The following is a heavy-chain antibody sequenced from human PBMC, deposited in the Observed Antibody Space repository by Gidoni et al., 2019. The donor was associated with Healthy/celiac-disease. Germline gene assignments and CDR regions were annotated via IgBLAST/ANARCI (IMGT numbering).Heavy chain of an antibody. Sequence: QVQLVESGGGVVQPGRSLRLTCSASGFTFSSYAMHWVRQAPGKGLELVAVISYDGSNKYYADSVKGRFTISRDNSKNTLYLQMNSLRAEDTAVYYCARNGVVAATREDYFDYWGQGTLVTVSS. CDR2: ISYDGSNK. V-gene: IGHV3-30-3*01. J-gene: IGHJ4*02. CDR1: GFTFSSYA. CDR3: ARNGVVAATREDYFDY. D-gene: IGHD2-15*01.